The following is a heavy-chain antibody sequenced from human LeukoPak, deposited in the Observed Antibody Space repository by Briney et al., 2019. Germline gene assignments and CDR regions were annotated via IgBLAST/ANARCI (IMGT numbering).Heavy chain of an antibody. CDR2: INSDGSST. D-gene: IGHD5-24*01. J-gene: IGHJ3*02. Sequence: GGSLRLSCAASGFTFSSYGMHWVRQAPGKGLVWVSRINSDGSSTSYADSVKGRFTISRDNAKNTLYLQMNSLRAEDTAVYYCARCRDGYNDAFDIWGQGTMVTVSS. CDR1: GFTFSSYG. V-gene: IGHV3-74*01. CDR3: ARCRDGYNDAFDI.